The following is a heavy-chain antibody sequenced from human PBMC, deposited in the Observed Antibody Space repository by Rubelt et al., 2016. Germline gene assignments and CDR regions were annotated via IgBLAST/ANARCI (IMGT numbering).Heavy chain of an antibody. CDR1: GYTFTSYG. CDR3: AGVMITFGGVIEVGWFDP. Sequence: QVQLVQSGAEVKKPGASVKVSCKASGYTFTSYGISWVRQAPGQGLEWMGWISAYNGNTNYAQKRQGRVTMTTDTSTSTAYMELRSLRSDDTAVYYGAGVMITFGGVIEVGWFDPWGQGTLVTVSS. CDR2: ISAYNGNT. J-gene: IGHJ5*02. D-gene: IGHD3-16*02. V-gene: IGHV1-18*01.